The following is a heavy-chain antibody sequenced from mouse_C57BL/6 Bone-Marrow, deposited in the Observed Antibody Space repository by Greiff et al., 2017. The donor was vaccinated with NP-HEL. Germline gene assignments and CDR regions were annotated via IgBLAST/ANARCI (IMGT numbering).Heavy chain of an antibody. J-gene: IGHJ3*01. CDR3: TRVELYPPWFAY. CDR2: IYPGNSDT. CDR1: SYTFTSYW. D-gene: IGHD2-1*01. V-gene: IGHV1-5*01. Sequence: VQLQQSGTVLARPGASVKMSCKTSSYTFTSYWMHWVKQRPGQGLEWIGAIYPGNSDTSYNQKFKGKAKLTAVTSASTAYMELSSLTNEDSAVYYCTRVELYPPWFAYWGQGTLVTVSA.